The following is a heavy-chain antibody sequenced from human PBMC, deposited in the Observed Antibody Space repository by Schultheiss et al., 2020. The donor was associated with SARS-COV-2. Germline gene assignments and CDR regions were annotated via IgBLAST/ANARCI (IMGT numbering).Heavy chain of an antibody. D-gene: IGHD3-22*01. CDR1: GGTFSSYA. V-gene: IGHV1-2*02. J-gene: IGHJ3*02. CDR2: INPNSGGT. CDR3: ARAYDSSGYHAFDI. Sequence: ASVKVSCKASGGTFSSYAINWVRQATGQGLEWMGWINPNSGGTNYAQKFQGRVTMTRDTSISTAYMELSRLRSDDTAVYYCARAYDSSGYHAFDIWGQGTMVTVSS.